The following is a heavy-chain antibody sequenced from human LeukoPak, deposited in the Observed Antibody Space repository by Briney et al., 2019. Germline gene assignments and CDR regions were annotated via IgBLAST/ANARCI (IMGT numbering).Heavy chain of an antibody. CDR2: IYSSGST. V-gene: IGHV4-4*07. J-gene: IGHJ4*02. CDR1: GGSISNYY. CDR3: ARGRYSFAY. Sequence: SETLSLTCAVSGGSISNYYWSWIRQPAGKGLEWIGRIYSSGSTNYNPSLKSRVTMSVDTSKNQFSLNLRSVTAADTAVYYCARGRYSFAYWGQGTLVTVSS. D-gene: IGHD5-18*01.